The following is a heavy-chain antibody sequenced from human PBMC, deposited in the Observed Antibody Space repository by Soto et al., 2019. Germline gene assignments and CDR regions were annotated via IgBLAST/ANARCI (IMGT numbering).Heavy chain of an antibody. V-gene: IGHV1-58*02. CDR3: AAVAAPKYSGYDETFDY. CDR2: IVVGSGNT. CDR1: GFTFTSSA. D-gene: IGHD5-12*01. J-gene: IGHJ4*02. Sequence: SVKVSCKASGFTFTSSAMQWVRQARGQRLEWIGWIVVGSGNTNYAQKFQERVTITRDMSTSTAYMELSSLRSEDTAVYYCAAVAAPKYSGYDETFDYWGQGTLVTVSS.